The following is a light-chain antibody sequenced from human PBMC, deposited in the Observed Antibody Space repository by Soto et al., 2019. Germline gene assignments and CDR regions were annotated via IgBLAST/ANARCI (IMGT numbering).Light chain of an antibody. CDR3: QQRSDWPLN. CDR1: QSVSSY. J-gene: IGKJ4*01. V-gene: IGKV3-11*01. Sequence: DIILTQSPATLSLSPGERATLSCRASQSVSSYLGWYQQKPGQAPRLLIYDASRRATGIPARFSGSGSGTDFTLPISSLEPEDIALYYCQQRSDWPLNFGGGTKV. CDR2: DAS.